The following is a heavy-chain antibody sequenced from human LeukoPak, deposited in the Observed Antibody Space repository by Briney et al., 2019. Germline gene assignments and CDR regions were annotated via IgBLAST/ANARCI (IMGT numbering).Heavy chain of an antibody. CDR1: GGSISSYY. V-gene: IGHV4-59*08. J-gene: IGHJ4*02. CDR3: ARRQTYFDY. CDR2: IYYSGST. Sequence: SETLSLTCTVSGGSISSYYWSWIRQPPGKGLEWIGYIYYSGSTNYNPSLKSRVTISVDTSKNQISLKLSSVTAADTAIYYCARRQTYFDYWGQGTLVTVSS.